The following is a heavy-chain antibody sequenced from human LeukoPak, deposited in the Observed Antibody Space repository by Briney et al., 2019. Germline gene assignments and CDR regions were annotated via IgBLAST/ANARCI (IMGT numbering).Heavy chain of an antibody. D-gene: IGHD6-13*01. CDR1: GGSISSSNW. CDR3: AGIGWDSSSWYRVV. J-gene: IGHJ4*02. Sequence: PSGTLSLTCAVSGGSISSSNWWSWVRQPPGKGLEWIGEIYHSGSTNYNPSLKSRVTISVDKSKNQFSLKLSSVTAADTAVYYCAGIGWDSSSWYRVVWGQGTLVTVSS. V-gene: IGHV4-4*02. CDR2: IYHSGST.